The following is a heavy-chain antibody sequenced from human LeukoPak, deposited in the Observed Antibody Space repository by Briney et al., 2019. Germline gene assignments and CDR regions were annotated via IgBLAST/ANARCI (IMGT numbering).Heavy chain of an antibody. V-gene: IGHV3-74*01. D-gene: IGHD6-6*01. Sequence: GGSLRPSCAASGFTFSSYWMHWVRQAPGKGLVWVSRINSDGSSTSYADSVKGRFTISRDNAKNSLYLQMNSLRAEDTAVYYCARDSTKDVLDAFDIWGQGTMVTVSS. CDR3: ARDSTKDVLDAFDI. CDR1: GFTFSSYW. CDR2: INSDGSST. J-gene: IGHJ3*02.